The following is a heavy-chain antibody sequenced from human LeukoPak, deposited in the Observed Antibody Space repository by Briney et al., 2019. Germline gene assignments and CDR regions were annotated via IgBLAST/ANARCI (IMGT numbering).Heavy chain of an antibody. Sequence: ASVKVSCKASGDTFSSYAISRVRQAPGQGLEWMGGIIPIFGTANYAQKFQGRVTITADESTSTAYMELSSLRSEDTAVYYCARDWGRSSTTPYYMDVWGKGTTVTVSS. CDR1: GDTFSSYA. CDR3: ARDWGRSSTTPYYMDV. D-gene: IGHD2-2*01. CDR2: IIPIFGTA. J-gene: IGHJ6*03. V-gene: IGHV1-69*01.